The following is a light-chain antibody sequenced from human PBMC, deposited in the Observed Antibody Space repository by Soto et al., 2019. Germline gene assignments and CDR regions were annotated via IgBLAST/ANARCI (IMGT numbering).Light chain of an antibody. J-gene: IGKJ2*01. Sequence: EIVMTQSPATLSVSPGERATLSCRACQSVSSNLAWYQQKPGQAPRLLIYGASTRATGIPARFSGSGSGTEFTLTISSLQSEDFAVYYCQQGDTFGQGTKLEIK. CDR1: QSVSSN. CDR3: QQGDT. V-gene: IGKV3-15*01. CDR2: GAS.